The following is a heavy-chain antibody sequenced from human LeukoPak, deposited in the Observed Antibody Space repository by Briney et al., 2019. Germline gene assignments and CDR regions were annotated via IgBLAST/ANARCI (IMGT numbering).Heavy chain of an antibody. D-gene: IGHD3-9*01. CDR3: ARVGYDILTGPRYFDY. J-gene: IGHJ4*02. CDR2: IYYSGST. CDR1: GGSISSSSYY. Sequence: SETLSLTCTVSGGSISSSSYYWGWIRQPPGKGLEWIGSIYYSGSTYYNPSLKSRVTISVDTSKNQFSLKLSSVTAADTAVYYCARVGYDILTGPRYFDYWGQGTLVTVSS. V-gene: IGHV4-39*07.